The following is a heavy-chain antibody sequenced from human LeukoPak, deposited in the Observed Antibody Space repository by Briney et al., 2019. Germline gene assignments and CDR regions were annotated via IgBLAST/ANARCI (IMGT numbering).Heavy chain of an antibody. CDR2: IYYSGSAIYYSGIT. Sequence: SETPSLTCTVSGVSMSSYYWSWIRQPPGKGLEWIGYIYYSGSAIYYSGITYYNPFLKSRVTISVDTSKNQFSLKLSSVTAADTAVHYCARLGGISHFDYWGQGTLFTVSS. CDR3: ARLGGISHFDY. CDR1: GVSMSSYY. J-gene: IGHJ4*02. D-gene: IGHD2-15*01. V-gene: IGHV4-59*08.